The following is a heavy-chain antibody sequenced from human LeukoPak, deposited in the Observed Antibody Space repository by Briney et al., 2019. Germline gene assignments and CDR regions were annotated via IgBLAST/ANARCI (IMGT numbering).Heavy chain of an antibody. CDR2: ISSSSSYI. D-gene: IGHD6-19*01. CDR1: GFTFSSYS. CDR3: AREYSSGWYSYYYYYMDV. Sequence: GGSLRLSCAASGFTFSSYSMNWVRQAPGKGLEWVSSISSSSSYIYYADSVKGRFTISRDNAKNSLYLQMNSLRAEDTAVYYRAREYSSGWYSYYYYYMDVWGKGTTVTVSS. V-gene: IGHV3-21*01. J-gene: IGHJ6*03.